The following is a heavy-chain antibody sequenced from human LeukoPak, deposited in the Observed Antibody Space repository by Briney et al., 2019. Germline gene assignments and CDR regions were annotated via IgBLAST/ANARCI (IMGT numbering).Heavy chain of an antibody. V-gene: IGHV3-23*01. Sequence: PGGSLRLSCVASGVTLSNYAMSWARQAPGKGLEWVSGISSSGSGGNTYYADSVKGRFTISRDSSRNTLFLHMNTLRAEDTAIYYCAKALLGGSSGYYYPPAWFDPWGQGTLVTVSS. J-gene: IGHJ5*02. D-gene: IGHD3-22*01. CDR1: GVTLSNYA. CDR2: ISSSGSGGNT. CDR3: AKALLGGSSGYYYPPAWFDP.